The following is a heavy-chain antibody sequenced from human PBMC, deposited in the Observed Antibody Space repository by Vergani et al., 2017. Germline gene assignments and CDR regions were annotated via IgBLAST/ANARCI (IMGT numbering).Heavy chain of an antibody. CDR1: GFTFSSYW. CDR3: ARVGDDYACWYFDL. Sequence: VQLVESGGGLVQPGGSLRLSCAASGFTFSSYWMSWVRQAPGKGLEWVANIKQDGSEKYYVDSVKGRFTISRDNAKNSLYLQMNSLRAEDTAVYYCARVGDDYACWYFDLWGRGTLVTVSS. J-gene: IGHJ2*01. V-gene: IGHV3-7*03. CDR2: IKQDGSEK. D-gene: IGHD5-24*01.